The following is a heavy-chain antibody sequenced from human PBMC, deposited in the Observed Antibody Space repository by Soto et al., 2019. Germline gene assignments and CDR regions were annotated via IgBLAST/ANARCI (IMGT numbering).Heavy chain of an antibody. J-gene: IGHJ6*02. CDR3: ARGLRIAAAGINYYYYGMDV. CDR1: GGSFSGYY. CDR2: INHSGST. V-gene: IGHV4-34*01. D-gene: IGHD6-13*01. Sequence: SETLSLTCAVYGGSFSGYYWSWIRQPPGKGLEWIGEINHSGSTNYNPSLKSRVTISVDTSKNQFSLKLSSVTAADTAVYYCARGLRIAAAGINYYYYGMDVWGQGTTVTVSS.